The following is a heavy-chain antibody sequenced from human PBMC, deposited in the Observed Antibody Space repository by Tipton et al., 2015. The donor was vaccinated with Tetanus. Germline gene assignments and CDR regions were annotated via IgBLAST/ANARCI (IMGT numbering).Heavy chain of an antibody. D-gene: IGHD6-6*01. CDR2: ISWNSGSI. CDR3: ATEYSSSSGYYYYGMDV. J-gene: IGHJ6*02. CDR1: GFTFDDYA. Sequence: SLRLSCAASGFTFDDYAMHWARQAPGRGLEWVSSISWNSGSIGYADSVKGRFTVSRDNAENSLYLQMNSLRAEDTAVYYCATEYSSSSGYYYYGMDVWGQGTTVTVSS. V-gene: IGHV3-9*01.